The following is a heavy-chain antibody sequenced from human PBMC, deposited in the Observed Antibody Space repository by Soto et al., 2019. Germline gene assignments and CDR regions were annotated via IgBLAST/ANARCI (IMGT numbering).Heavy chain of an antibody. Sequence: ASLKVSCKASGSTFTSFGINWVRQAPGQGLQWMGWISAYNGNTNYAEKFQGRLTMTTDTSTSTAYMELRSLTSDDTAVYYCAKSKGQSLVTGDWFDRWGQGTQVTVSS. CDR1: GSTFTSFG. CDR3: AKSKGQSLVTGDWFDR. CDR2: ISAYNGNT. D-gene: IGHD6-19*01. V-gene: IGHV1-18*01. J-gene: IGHJ5*02.